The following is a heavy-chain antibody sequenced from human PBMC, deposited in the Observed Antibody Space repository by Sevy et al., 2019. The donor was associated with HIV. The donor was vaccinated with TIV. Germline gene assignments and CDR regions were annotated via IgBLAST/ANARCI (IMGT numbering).Heavy chain of an antibody. CDR2: ISGSGSNT. V-gene: IGHV3-23*01. CDR1: GFSFSTYA. D-gene: IGHD3-22*01. Sequence: GGSLRLSCAASGFSFSTYAMTWVRQAPGKGLEWVSAISGSGSNTYNADSVKGRFTISRDNSKNTLYLQMNSLRIEDTAVYYCAGGRYDSSGSFDAFDIWGQGTMVTVSS. J-gene: IGHJ3*02. CDR3: AGGRYDSSGSFDAFDI.